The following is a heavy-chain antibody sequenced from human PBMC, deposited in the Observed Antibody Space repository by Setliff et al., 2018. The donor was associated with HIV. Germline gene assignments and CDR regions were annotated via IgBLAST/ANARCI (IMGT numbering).Heavy chain of an antibody. CDR2: INPDSDAT. J-gene: IGHJ5*02. Sequence: ASVKVSCKASGYTFNNYHIFWVRQAPGQGLEWMGWINPDSDATNYAQKFQGRVTMTGDTSIATVYMELSSLRFDDTAVYFCARGFASGWDRVDQFDPWGQGTLVTVSS. CDR3: ARGFASGWDRVDQFDP. D-gene: IGHD6-25*01. CDR1: GYTFNNYH. V-gene: IGHV1-2*02.